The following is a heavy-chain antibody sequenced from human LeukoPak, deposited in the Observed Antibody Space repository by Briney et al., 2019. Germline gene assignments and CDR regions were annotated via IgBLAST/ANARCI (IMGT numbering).Heavy chain of an antibody. J-gene: IGHJ4*02. CDR1: GFTFSSYA. CDR3: ARQEYYYDSSGRAFDY. Sequence: GGSLRLSCAASGFTFSSYAMHWVRQAPGKGLXXXXAXXSNGGSTYHANSVKGRFTISRDNSKNTLYLQMGSLRAEDMAVYYCARQEYYYDSSGRAFDYWGQGTLVTVSS. V-gene: IGHV3-64*01. CDR2: XXSNGGST. D-gene: IGHD3-22*01.